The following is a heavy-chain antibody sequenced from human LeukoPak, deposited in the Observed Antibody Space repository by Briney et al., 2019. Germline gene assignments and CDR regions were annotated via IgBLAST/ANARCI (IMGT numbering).Heavy chain of an antibody. Sequence: ASVRVSCKASRDSLTIYGISCVPPAPGQGLEWMGRINTYTGNTDYAQSFQGRVTLPTETGTTTVYMELRSLRSEDTAVYYCARDSQARDWFDPWGQGTLVTVSS. CDR3: ARDSQARDWFDP. J-gene: IGHJ5*02. CDR1: RDSLTIYG. CDR2: INTYTGNT. V-gene: IGHV1-18*01.